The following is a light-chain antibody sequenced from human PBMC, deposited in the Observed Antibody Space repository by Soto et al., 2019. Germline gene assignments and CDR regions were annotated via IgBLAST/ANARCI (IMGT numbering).Light chain of an antibody. V-gene: IGLV2-23*01. CDR3: CSYVRSSTFYV. CDR2: AGS. CDR1: SSDVGNYKL. J-gene: IGLJ1*01. Sequence: QSVLTQPASVSGSPGQSITISCTGTSSDVGNYKLVSWYQQHPGKAPKLMIYAGSKRPLGVSNRFSGSKSGNTASLTIAGLQAEDEADYYCCSYVRSSTFYVFGIGTKLTVL.